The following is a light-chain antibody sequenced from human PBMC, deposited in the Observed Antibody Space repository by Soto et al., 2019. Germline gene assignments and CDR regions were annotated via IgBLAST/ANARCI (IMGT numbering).Light chain of an antibody. J-gene: IGLJ1*01. Sequence: LTQPASVSGSPGQSITISCTGTSSDVGGYKYVSWYQQHPGKAPKLMIYEVSHRPSGVSDRFSGSKSGNTASLTISGLQAEDEADYYCSSYTSSSTPYVFGTGTKVTVL. CDR1: SSDVGGYKY. CDR3: SSYTSSSTPYV. CDR2: EVS. V-gene: IGLV2-14*01.